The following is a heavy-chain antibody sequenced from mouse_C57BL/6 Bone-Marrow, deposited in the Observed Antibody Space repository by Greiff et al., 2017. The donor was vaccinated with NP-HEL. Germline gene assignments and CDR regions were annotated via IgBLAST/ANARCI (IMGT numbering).Heavy chain of an antibody. CDR1: GFTFSDYG. D-gene: IGHD1-1*01. CDR3: ARPGTTVVDQDWYFDV. V-gene: IGHV5-17*01. CDR2: ISSGSSTI. J-gene: IGHJ1*03. Sequence: EVQLQQSGGGLVKPGGSLKLSCAASGFTFSDYGMHWVRQAPEKGLEWVAYISSGSSTIYYADTVKGRFTISRDNAKNTLFLQMTSLRSEDTAMYYCARPGTTVVDQDWYFDVWGTGTTVTVSS.